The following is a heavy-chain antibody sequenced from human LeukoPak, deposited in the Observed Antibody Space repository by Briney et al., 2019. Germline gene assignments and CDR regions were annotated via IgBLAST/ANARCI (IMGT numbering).Heavy chain of an antibody. CDR1: GGSFSGYY. V-gene: IGHV4-34*01. D-gene: IGHD3-22*01. Sequence: SETLSLTCAVYGGSFSGYYWSWIRQPPGKGLEWIGEINDSGSANYNPSLKSRLTISVDTSKNQFSLKLSSVTAADTAVYYCARQRWGYYDSSGYYYVYFDYWGQGTLVTVSS. CDR3: ARQRWGYYDSSGYYYVYFDY. J-gene: IGHJ4*02. CDR2: INDSGSA.